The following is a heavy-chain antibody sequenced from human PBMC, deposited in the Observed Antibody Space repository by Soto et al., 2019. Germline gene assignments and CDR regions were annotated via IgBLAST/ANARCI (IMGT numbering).Heavy chain of an antibody. CDR3: ARPGGSARGYALAI. CDR1: GFTFSNYW. Sequence: EVQLVESGGGLVQPGGSLRLSCAASGFTFSNYWMHWVRQAPGKGLVWVSRIHSDGSSTSYADSVKGRFTISRDNAKNTLYLQMNSLRDADTALYYCARPGGSARGYALAIWGHGTVVTVSS. D-gene: IGHD3-16*01. V-gene: IGHV3-74*01. CDR2: IHSDGSST. J-gene: IGHJ3*02.